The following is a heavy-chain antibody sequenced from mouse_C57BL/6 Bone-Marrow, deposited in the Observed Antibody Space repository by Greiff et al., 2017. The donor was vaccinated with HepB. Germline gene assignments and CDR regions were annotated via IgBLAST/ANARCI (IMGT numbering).Heavy chain of an antibody. V-gene: IGHV5-4*01. CDR1: GFTFSSYA. CDR3: ARGGYYGSSFAMDY. J-gene: IGHJ4*01. D-gene: IGHD1-1*01. CDR2: ISDGGSYT. Sequence: VQLQQSGGGLVKPGGSLKLSCAASGFTFSSYAMSWVRQTPEKRLEWVATISDGGSYTYYPDNVKGRFTISRDNAKNNLYLQMSHLKSEDTAMYYCARGGYYGSSFAMDYWGQGTSVTVSS.